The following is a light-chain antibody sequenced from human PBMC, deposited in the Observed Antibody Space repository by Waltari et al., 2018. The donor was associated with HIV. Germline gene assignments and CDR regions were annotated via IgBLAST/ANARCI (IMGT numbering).Light chain of an antibody. CDR1: NIGSKS. CDR2: DDS. CDR3: QVWDSSSDHPRV. J-gene: IGLJ3*02. V-gene: IGLV3-21*04. Sequence: SYVLTQPPSVSVAPGKTARTTCGGNNIGSKSVHWYQQKPGQAPVLDIYDDSDRPAGVPRRFSGSNSGNTATRTISRVEAGDEADYYCQVWDSSSDHPRVFGGGTKLTVL.